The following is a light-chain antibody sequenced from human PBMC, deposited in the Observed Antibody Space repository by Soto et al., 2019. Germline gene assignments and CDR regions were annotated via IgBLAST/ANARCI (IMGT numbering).Light chain of an antibody. CDR3: SSYAGRNNLV. CDR2: EVT. J-gene: IGLJ2*01. Sequence: QSALTQPPSASGSPGQSVPISCTGTSSDVGGYNSVSWYQQHPGKAPKLMIYEVTKRPSGVPDRFSGSKSGNTASLTVSGLQAEDEADYYCSSYAGRNNLVFGGGTKLTVL. CDR1: SSDVGGYNS. V-gene: IGLV2-8*01.